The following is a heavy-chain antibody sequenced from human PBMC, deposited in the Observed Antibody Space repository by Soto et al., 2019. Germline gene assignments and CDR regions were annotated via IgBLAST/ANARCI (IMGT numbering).Heavy chain of an antibody. V-gene: IGHV3-33*01. J-gene: IGHJ6*02. CDR1: GFTFRDHT. D-gene: IGHD5-12*01. CDR3: ATALVPDVDIYAMDV. CDR2: IWNDGSNT. Sequence: GGSLRLSCAASGFTFRDHTMHWVRQAPGKGREWLAIIWNDGSNTFYAGSVQGRFTISRDNSKNTVYLQMNTLSAEDTAVYYCATALVPDVDIYAMDVWGQGTTVTVSS.